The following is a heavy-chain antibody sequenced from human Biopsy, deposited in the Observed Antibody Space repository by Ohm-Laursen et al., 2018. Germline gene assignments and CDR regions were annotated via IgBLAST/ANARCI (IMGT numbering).Heavy chain of an antibody. CDR2: IYYSGTT. Sequence: SQTLSLTCIVSGGSVSSGGFYWSWTRPHPGKGLEWIGYIYYSGTTYYNPSLKSLVTISVGTSKNQFSLKLNSVTAADTAVYYCARRPYGGTRYWYFDLWGRGTLVTVSS. V-gene: IGHV4-31*01. D-gene: IGHD4-23*01. CDR1: GGSVSSGGFY. CDR3: ARRPYGGTRYWYFDL. J-gene: IGHJ2*01.